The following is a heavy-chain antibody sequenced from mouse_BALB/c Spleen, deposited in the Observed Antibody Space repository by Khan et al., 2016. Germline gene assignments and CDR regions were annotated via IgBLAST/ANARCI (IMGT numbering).Heavy chain of an antibody. D-gene: IGHD2-1*01. Sequence: QVQLKQSGAELARPGASVKMSCKASGYTFTSYTMHWVKQRPGQGLEWIGYINPSSGYTTSNQKFKDKATLTADKSSSTAYMQLSSLTSEDSAVDDGARSRRMGGNYLFDYWGQGTTLTVSS. J-gene: IGHJ2*01. V-gene: IGHV1-4*01. CDR1: GYTFTSYT. CDR2: INPSSGYT. CDR3: ARSRRMGGNYLFDY.